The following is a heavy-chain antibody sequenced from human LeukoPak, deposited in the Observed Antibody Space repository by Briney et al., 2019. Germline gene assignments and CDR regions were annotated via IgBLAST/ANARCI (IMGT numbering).Heavy chain of an antibody. CDR2: IIPIFGST. J-gene: IGHJ6*03. D-gene: IGHD3-22*01. Sequence: GASVKVSCKPSGGTFSGQAVSWVRQAPGQGLEWMGRIIPIFGSTDYSQTLQGRVTITTDEPATVVYLELSSLRSDDTAVYYCARGVRSHFYDYSGLYYYYLDLWGKGTTVTVSS. CDR1: GGTFSGQA. CDR3: ARGVRSHFYDYSGLYYYYLDL. V-gene: IGHV1-69*05.